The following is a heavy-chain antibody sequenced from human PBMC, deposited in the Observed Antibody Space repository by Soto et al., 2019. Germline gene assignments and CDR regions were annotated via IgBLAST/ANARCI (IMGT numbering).Heavy chain of an antibody. J-gene: IGHJ6*02. CDR2: ILYDGTNT. CDR3: AKVECSTTSCPPIYYYYYYGMDV. D-gene: IGHD2-2*01. Sequence: QAGGSLRLSCAASGFTFSNYGMHWVRQAPGKGLEWVALILYDGTNTQYADSVKGRFTISRDNSKNTLYLQMNSLRPEDTAVYYCAKVECSTTSCPPIYYYYYYGMDVWGQGTTVTVSS. V-gene: IGHV3-30*18. CDR1: GFTFSNYG.